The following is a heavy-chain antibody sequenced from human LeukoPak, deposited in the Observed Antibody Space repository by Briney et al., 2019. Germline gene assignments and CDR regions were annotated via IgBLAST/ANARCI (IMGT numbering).Heavy chain of an antibody. CDR3: AKGKIAAAAPGGWFDP. Sequence: VASVKVSCKASGGTFSSYAISWVRQAPGQGLEWMVRIIPILGIANYAQKFQGRVTITADKSTSTAYMELSSLRSEDTAVYYCAKGKIAAAAPGGWFDPWGQGTLVTVSS. D-gene: IGHD6-13*01. CDR2: IIPILGIA. CDR1: GGTFSSYA. J-gene: IGHJ5*02. V-gene: IGHV1-69*04.